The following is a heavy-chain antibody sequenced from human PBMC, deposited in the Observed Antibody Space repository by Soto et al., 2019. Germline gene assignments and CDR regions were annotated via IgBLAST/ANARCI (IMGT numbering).Heavy chain of an antibody. J-gene: IGHJ4*01. Sequence: SETLSLTCTGSGGSISSYYWSWIRQPPGKGLEWIGYIYYSGSTNYNPSLKSRVTISVDTSKNQFSLKLSSVTAADTAVYYCARRYGASFHYWGHGSLVTVS. D-gene: IGHD4-17*01. CDR2: IYYSGST. V-gene: IGHV4-59*01. CDR3: ARRYGASFHY. CDR1: GGSISSYY.